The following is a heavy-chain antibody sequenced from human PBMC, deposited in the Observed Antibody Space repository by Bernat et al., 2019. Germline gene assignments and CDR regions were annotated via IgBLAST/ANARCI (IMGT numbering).Heavy chain of an antibody. CDR2: ISWDGGST. Sequence: EVQLVESGGVVVQPGGSLRLSCAASGFTFDDYTKHWVRQAPGKGLEWVSLISWDGGSTYYADSVKGRFTISRDNSKNSLYLQMNSLRTEDTALYYCAGGPTYYDFGNAFDIWGQGTMVTVSS. CDR1: GFTFDDYT. CDR3: AGGPTYYDFGNAFDI. D-gene: IGHD3-3*01. V-gene: IGHV3-43*01. J-gene: IGHJ3*02.